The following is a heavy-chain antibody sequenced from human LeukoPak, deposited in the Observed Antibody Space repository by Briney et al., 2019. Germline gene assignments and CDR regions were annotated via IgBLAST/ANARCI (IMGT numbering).Heavy chain of an antibody. Sequence: GRSLRLSCAASGFTFSSYAMHWVRQAPGKGLEWVAVISYDGSNKYYADSVKGRFTISRDNSKNTLYLQMNSLRAEDTAVYYCARVDYFDYWGQGTLVTVSS. V-gene: IGHV3-30-3*01. CDR1: GFTFSSYA. CDR3: ARVDYFDY. J-gene: IGHJ4*02. CDR2: ISYDGSNK.